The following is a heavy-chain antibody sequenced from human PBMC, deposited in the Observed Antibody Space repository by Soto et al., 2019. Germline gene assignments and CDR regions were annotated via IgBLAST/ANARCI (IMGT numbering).Heavy chain of an antibody. CDR2: ILPIFGTA. J-gene: IGHJ3*02. CDR3: ARGHEFGGNSDAYDI. V-gene: IGHV1-69*14. D-gene: IGHD2-21*01. Sequence: QVLLVQSGAEMKKPGSSVKVSCKASGGSFSTSSINWVRQXPXXXXXWMANILPIFGTADYAQKFQGRLTITADTSMXXXYXEXXXXXXXXXXXXXCARGHEFGGNSDAYDIWGQGTVVTVSS. CDR1: GGSFSTSS.